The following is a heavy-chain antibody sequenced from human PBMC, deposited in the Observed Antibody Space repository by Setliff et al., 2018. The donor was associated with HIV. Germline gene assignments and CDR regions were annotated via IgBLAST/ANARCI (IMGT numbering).Heavy chain of an antibody. CDR2: ISGSGGST. CDR3: ARDRGGSSYFDY. CDR1: GFTFSSYA. Sequence: HPGGSLRLSCAASGFTFSSYAMSWVRQAPGKGLEWVSAISGSGGSTYYADSVKGRFTISRDNAQNTLYLQMNSLRAEDTAVYYCARDRGGSSYFDYWGQGTLVTVSS. D-gene: IGHD1-26*01. V-gene: IGHV3-23*01. J-gene: IGHJ4*02.